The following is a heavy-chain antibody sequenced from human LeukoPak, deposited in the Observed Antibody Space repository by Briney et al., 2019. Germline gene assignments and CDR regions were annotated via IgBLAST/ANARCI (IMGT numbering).Heavy chain of an antibody. V-gene: IGHV4-59*11. CDR3: ARGYCSGTSCYISYYFDY. J-gene: IGHJ4*02. D-gene: IGHD2-2*02. Sequence: SETLSLTCTVSGGSISSHFGSWIRQPPGKGLEWIGYIYSSGSTNYNPSLKSRVTISVDTSKNQFSLKLSSVTAADTAVYYCARGYCSGTSCYISYYFDYWGQGTLVTVSS. CDR2: IYSSGST. CDR1: GGSISSHF.